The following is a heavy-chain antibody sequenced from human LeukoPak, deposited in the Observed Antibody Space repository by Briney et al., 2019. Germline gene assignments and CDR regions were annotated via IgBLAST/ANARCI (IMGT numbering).Heavy chain of an antibody. CDR3: AKDRYSVYDYGDY. CDR2: ISVSGGNT. D-gene: IGHD4-17*01. Sequence: GGSLRLSCAASGFTFSSYAMTWVRQAPGKGLEWVSDISVSGGNTYYADSVQGRFIISRDNSKNTLNLQMNSLRVEDTAVYYCAKDRYSVYDYGDYWGQGTLVTVSS. CDR1: GFTFSSYA. V-gene: IGHV3-23*01. J-gene: IGHJ4*02.